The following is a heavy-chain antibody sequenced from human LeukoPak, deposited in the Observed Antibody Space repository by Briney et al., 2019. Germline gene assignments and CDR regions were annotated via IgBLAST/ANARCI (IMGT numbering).Heavy chain of an antibody. CDR3: AREGRNWFDH. V-gene: IGHV1-2*06. CDR2: LNPNNGDT. Sequence: ASVKVSCKASGYTFTSNYMHWVRQAPGQGLEWMGRLNPNNGDTTYAQKFQGRVTMTRDTSISTAYMELSSLRSDDTAVYYCAREGRNWFDHWGQGTLVTVSS. J-gene: IGHJ5*02. CDR1: GYTFTSNY.